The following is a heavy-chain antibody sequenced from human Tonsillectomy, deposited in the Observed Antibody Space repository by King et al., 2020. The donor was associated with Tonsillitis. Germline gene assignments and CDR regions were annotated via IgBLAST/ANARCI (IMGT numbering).Heavy chain of an antibody. CDR2: ISAYNGNT. V-gene: IGHV1-18*01. CDR3: ARGYCSSTSCLGAAFDI. CDR1: GYTFTSYG. D-gene: IGHD2-2*01. J-gene: IGHJ3*02. Sequence: VQLVESGAEVKKPGASVKVSCKASGYTFTSYGISWVRQAPGQGLEWMGWISAYNGNTNYAQKLQGRVTMTTDTSTSTAYMELRGLRSDDTAVYYCARGYCSSTSCLGAAFDIWGQGTMVTVSS.